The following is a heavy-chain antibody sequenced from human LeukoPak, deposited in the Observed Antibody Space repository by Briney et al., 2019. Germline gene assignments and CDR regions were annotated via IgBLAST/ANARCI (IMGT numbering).Heavy chain of an antibody. V-gene: IGHV3-74*01. CDR2: INSDGSST. D-gene: IGHD3-10*01. J-gene: IGHJ4*02. Sequence: PGGSLRLSCAASGLSFSTYWMHWVRQAPGKGLVWVSRINSDGSSTTYADSVKGRFTISRDNAKNTLYLQMNSLRAEDTAVYYCAVGVGDHWGQGTLVTVFS. CDR3: AVGVGDH. CDR1: GLSFSTYW.